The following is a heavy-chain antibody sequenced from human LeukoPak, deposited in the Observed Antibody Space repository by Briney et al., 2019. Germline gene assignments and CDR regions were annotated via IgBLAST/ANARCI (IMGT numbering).Heavy chain of an antibody. CDR1: GYRFASYW. J-gene: IGHJ4*02. CDR2: IYPGDSDT. Sequence: GESLKISCKGSGYRFASYWIGWVRQMPGKGLEWMGIIYPGDSDTRYSPSFQGQVTISADKSISTAYLQWSSLKASDTAMYYCARGIFEYSSSSVPLGYWGQGTLVTVSS. D-gene: IGHD6-6*01. V-gene: IGHV5-51*01. CDR3: ARGIFEYSSSSVPLGY.